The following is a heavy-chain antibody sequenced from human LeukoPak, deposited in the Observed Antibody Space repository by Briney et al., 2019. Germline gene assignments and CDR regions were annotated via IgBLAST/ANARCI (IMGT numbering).Heavy chain of an antibody. CDR3: AGGRPKALKYSSGWYGLYYGMDV. J-gene: IGHJ6*02. CDR1: GGSISSGGYY. CDR2: VYYSGST. D-gene: IGHD6-19*01. V-gene: IGHV4-31*03. Sequence: SQTLSLTCTVSGGSISSGGYYWSWIRQHPGKGLEWIGYVYYSGSTYYNPSLKSRVTISVDTSKNQFSLKLSSVTAADTAVYYCAGGRPKALKYSSGWYGLYYGMDVWGQGTTVTVSS.